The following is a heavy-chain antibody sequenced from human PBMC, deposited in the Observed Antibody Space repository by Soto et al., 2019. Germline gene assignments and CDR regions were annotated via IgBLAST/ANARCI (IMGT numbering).Heavy chain of an antibody. J-gene: IGHJ4*02. Sequence: EVQLVESGGGLVQPGGSLRLSCAASGFTFSSYTVHWVRQPTGKGLEWVSVIGSAGDTYYPGSVKGRFTISRENAKNSFYLQMNSLRAEDTAVYYCARGYLGSFDYWGQGTLVTVSS. CDR3: ARGYLGSFDY. CDR2: IGSAGDT. D-gene: IGHD7-27*01. V-gene: IGHV3-13*01. CDR1: GFTFSSYT.